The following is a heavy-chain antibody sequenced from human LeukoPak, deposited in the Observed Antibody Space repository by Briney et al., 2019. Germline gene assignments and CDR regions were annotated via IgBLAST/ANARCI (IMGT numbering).Heavy chain of an antibody. CDR2: ISAYNGNT. CDR3: LFRAWNAFDI. D-gene: IGHD3-10*01. J-gene: IGHJ3*02. CDR1: GYTFTSYG. Sequence: ASVKVSCKASGYTFTSYGISWVRQAPGQGLEWMGWISAYNGNTNYARKLQGRVTMTTDTSTSTAYMELRSLRSDDTAVYYCLFRAWNAFDIWGQGTMVTVSS. V-gene: IGHV1-18*01.